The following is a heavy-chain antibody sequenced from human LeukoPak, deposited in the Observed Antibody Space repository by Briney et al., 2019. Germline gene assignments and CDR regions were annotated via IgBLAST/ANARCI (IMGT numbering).Heavy chain of an antibody. J-gene: IGHJ4*02. D-gene: IGHD1-20*01. CDR1: GFTFDDYA. V-gene: IGHV3-43*02. Sequence: PGGSLRLSCAASGFTFDDYAMHWVRQAPGKGLEWVSLISGDGGSTYYADSVKGRFTISRDNSKNSLYLQMNSLSTEDTALYYCAKDIGITGTTGGSDYWGQGTLVTVSS. CDR3: AKDIGITGTTGGSDY. CDR2: ISGDGGST.